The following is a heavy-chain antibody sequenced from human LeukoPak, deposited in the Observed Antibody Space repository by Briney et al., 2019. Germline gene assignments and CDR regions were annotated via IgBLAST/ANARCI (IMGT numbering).Heavy chain of an antibody. CDR1: GGSISSGDYY. CDR3: AREEVVVPVSFDY. CDR2: IYYSGST. V-gene: IGHV4-30-4*08. D-gene: IGHD2-2*01. J-gene: IGHJ4*02. Sequence: SETLSLTCTVSGGSISSGDYYWSWIRQPPGKGLEWIGYIYYSGSTYYNPSLKSRVTISVDTSKNQFSLKLSSVTAADTAVYYCAREEVVVPVSFDYWGQGTLVTVSS.